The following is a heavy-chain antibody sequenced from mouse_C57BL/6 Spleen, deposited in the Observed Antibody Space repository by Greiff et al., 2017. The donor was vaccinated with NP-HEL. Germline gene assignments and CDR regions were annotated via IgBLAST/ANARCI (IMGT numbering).Heavy chain of an antibody. J-gene: IGHJ3*01. V-gene: IGHV1-9*01. D-gene: IGHD1-1*01. CDR3: ARKEGISYGSSYGFAY. Sequence: QVQLKESGAELMKPGASVKLSCKATGYTFTGYWIEWVKQRPGHGLEWIGEILPGSGSTNYNEKFKGKATFTADTSSNTAYMQLSSLTTEDSAIYYCARKEGISYGSSYGFAYWGQGTLVTVSA. CDR2: ILPGSGST. CDR1: GYTFTGYW.